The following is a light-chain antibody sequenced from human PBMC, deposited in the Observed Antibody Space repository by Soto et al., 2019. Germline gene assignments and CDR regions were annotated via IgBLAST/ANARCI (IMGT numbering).Light chain of an antibody. Sequence: IRMTQSPSSFSASTGDRVTITCRASQTPNNYLTWFQQKPGKAPKVLIYAASTLQSGVPSRFSGSGSGAEFTLTISSLQPEDFATYYCQQSFSPLLTFGGGTKVDI. V-gene: IGKV1-39*01. CDR1: QTPNNY. J-gene: IGKJ4*01. CDR3: QQSFSPLLT. CDR2: AAS.